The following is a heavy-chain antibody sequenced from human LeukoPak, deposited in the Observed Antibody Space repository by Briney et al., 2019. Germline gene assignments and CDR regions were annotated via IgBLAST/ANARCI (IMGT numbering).Heavy chain of an antibody. CDR3: ARLRSSSSAYYFDY. D-gene: IGHD6-6*01. J-gene: IGHJ4*02. V-gene: IGHV5-51*01. CDR1: GYSFNSYW. CDR2: IFPGDSDT. Sequence: GESLKISCKGSGYSFNSYWIGWVRQMPGKGLEWMGIIFPGDSDTRYSPSFQGQVTISADKSISTAYLQWSSLKASDTAMYYCARLRSSSSAYYFDYWGQGTLVTVSS.